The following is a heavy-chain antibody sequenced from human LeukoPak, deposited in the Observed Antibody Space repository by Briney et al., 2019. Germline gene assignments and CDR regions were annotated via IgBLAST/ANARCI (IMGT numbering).Heavy chain of an antibody. V-gene: IGHV1-69*13. Sequence: SVKVSCKASGYTFTSYGISWVRQAPGQGLEWMGGIIPIFGTANCAQKFQGRVTITADESTSTAYMELSSLRSEDTAVYYCARGWYNWNYGTPYYYYYGMDVWGQGTTVTVSS. J-gene: IGHJ6*02. D-gene: IGHD1-7*01. CDR1: GYTFTSYG. CDR2: IIPIFGTA. CDR3: ARGWYNWNYGTPYYYYYGMDV.